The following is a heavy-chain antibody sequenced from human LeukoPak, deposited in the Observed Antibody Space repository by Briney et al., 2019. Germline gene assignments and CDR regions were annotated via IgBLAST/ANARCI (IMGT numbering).Heavy chain of an antibody. D-gene: IGHD6-19*01. CDR3: ASFSSGWLDY. Sequence: SETLSLTCTVSGGSISSYYWSWIRQPPGKGLEWIGYIYYSGSTNYNPSLKSRVTISVDTSKNQFSLKLSSVTAADTAVYYCASFSSGWLDYWGQGTLVTVSS. CDR1: GGSISSYY. J-gene: IGHJ4*02. V-gene: IGHV4-59*01. CDR2: IYYSGST.